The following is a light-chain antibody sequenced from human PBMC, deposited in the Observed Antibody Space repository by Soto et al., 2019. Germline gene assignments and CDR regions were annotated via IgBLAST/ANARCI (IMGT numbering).Light chain of an antibody. CDR3: QQSYSTPWT. CDR2: AAS. V-gene: IGKV1-39*01. Sequence: DIQMTQSPSSLSASVGDRVTITCRASQSISNYLSWYQQKPGKAPKLLIYAASSLQSGVSSRFSGSGSVIDFTLTISSLQPEDFGTYYCQQSYSTPWTFGQGTKVEIK. CDR1: QSISNY. J-gene: IGKJ1*01.